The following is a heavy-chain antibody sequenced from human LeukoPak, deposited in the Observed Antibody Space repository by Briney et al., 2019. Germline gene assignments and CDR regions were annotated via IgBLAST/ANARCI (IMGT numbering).Heavy chain of an antibody. CDR3: ASDSYYYDSSGYYLSPGLTH. CDR2: IYSGGST. D-gene: IGHD3-22*01. Sequence: PGGSPRLSCAASGFTFSSYAMSWVRQAPGKGLEWVSVIYSGGSTYYADSVKGRFTISRDNSKNTLYLQMNSLRAEDTAVYYCASDSYYYDSSGYYLSPGLTHWGQGTLVTVSS. CDR1: GFTFSSYA. V-gene: IGHV3-66*01. J-gene: IGHJ4*02.